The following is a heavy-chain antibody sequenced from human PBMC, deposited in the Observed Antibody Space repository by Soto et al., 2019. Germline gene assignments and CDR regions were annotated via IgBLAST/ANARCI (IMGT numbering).Heavy chain of an antibody. CDR1: GYTFTSYD. CDR3: ATMIRGLIHWLDP. J-gene: IGHJ5*02. CDR2: MNPNSGNT. V-gene: IGHV1-8*01. D-gene: IGHD3-16*01. Sequence: GASVKVSCKASGYTFTSYDINWVRQATGQGLEWMGWMNPNSGNTGYAQTFQGRVTMTWNSSTSTAYMELSSLTSEDTAVYYCATMIRGLIHWLDPWGQGTLVTVSS.